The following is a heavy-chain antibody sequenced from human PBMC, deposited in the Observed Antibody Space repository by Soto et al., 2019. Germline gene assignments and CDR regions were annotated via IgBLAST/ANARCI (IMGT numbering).Heavy chain of an antibody. J-gene: IGHJ4*02. D-gene: IGHD6-19*01. Sequence: QVQLVQSGAEVKKPGASVKVSCKASGYTFTSYYMHWVRQAPGQGLEWMGIINPSGGSTSYAPKFQCSVTMTRYTSTSPVYMELSSLRSDDTAVYYCARKPGIAVGLDYCGQGNLVTVSS. CDR2: INPSGGST. CDR3: ARKPGIAVGLDY. CDR1: GYTFTSYY. V-gene: IGHV1-46*01.